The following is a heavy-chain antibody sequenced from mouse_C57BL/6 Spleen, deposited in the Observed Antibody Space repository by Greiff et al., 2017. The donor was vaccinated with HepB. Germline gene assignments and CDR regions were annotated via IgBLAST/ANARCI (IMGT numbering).Heavy chain of an antibody. CDR1: GFTFSDYY. V-gene: IGHV5-16*01. J-gene: IGHJ4*01. Sequence: EVQLVESEGGLVQPGSSMKLSCTASGFTFSDYYMAWVRQVPEKGLEWVANINYDGSSTYYLDSLKSRFIISRDNAKNILYLQMSSLKSEDTATYYCARDVYYGNYSYAMDYWGQGTSVTVSS. CDR3: ARDVYYGNYSYAMDY. CDR2: INYDGSST. D-gene: IGHD2-1*01.